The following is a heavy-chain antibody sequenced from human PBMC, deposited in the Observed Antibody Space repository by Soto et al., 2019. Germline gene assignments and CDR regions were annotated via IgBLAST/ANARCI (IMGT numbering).Heavy chain of an antibody. CDR1: GFTFGDYA. Sequence: EVQLVESGGGLVEPGRSLRLSCTFSGFTFGDYAMSWFRQAPGKGLEWVGLTRTKAYGGTTEYAASVKGRFTVSRDDSKSIAYLQRNSLKTEDTAVYYCTRAPYCGGDCFDFDYWGQGPLVTVSS. J-gene: IGHJ4*02. CDR2: TRTKAYGGTT. V-gene: IGHV3-49*03. CDR3: TRAPYCGGDCFDFDY. D-gene: IGHD2-21*02.